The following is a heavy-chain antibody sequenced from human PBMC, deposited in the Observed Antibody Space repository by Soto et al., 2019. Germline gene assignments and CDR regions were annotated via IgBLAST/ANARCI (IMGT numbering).Heavy chain of an antibody. CDR1: GFTFSNAW. J-gene: IGHJ4*02. Sequence: EVQLVESGGGLVKPGGSLRLSCAASGFTFSNAWMSWVRQAPGKGLEWVGRIKSKTDGGTTDYAAPVKGRFTISRDDSKNTLYLQMNSLKTEDTAVYYCTTTPSGSFDFDYWGQGTLVTVSS. CDR2: IKSKTDGGTT. V-gene: IGHV3-15*01. CDR3: TTTPSGSFDFDY. D-gene: IGHD1-26*01.